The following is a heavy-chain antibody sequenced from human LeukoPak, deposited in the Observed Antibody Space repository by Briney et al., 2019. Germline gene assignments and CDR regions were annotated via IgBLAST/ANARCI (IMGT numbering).Heavy chain of an antibody. V-gene: IGHV4-34*01. J-gene: IGHJ4*02. CDR2: INHSGST. CDR3: ARAGGSGSYGGLHYFDY. CDR1: GGSFSGYY. D-gene: IGHD3-10*01. Sequence: SETLSLTCAVYGGSFSGYYWSWIRQPPGKGLEWIGEINHSGSTNYNPSLKSRVTISVDTSKNQFSLKLSSVTAADTAVYYCARAGGSGSYGGLHYFDYWGQGTLVTVSS.